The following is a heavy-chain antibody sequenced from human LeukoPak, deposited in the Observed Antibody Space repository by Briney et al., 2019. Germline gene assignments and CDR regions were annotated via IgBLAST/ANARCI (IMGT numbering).Heavy chain of an antibody. Sequence: GGSLRLSCATSGFTFSSYAMSWVRQAPGKGLEWVSVISGSGGSTNYADFLKGRFSISRDNSKNTLYLQMNRLRADDTAIYYCAKISGYTSGWYSDWGQGTLGTVSS. J-gene: IGHJ4*02. V-gene: IGHV3-23*01. CDR2: ISGSGGST. CDR1: GFTFSSYA. CDR3: AKISGYTSGWYSD. D-gene: IGHD6-19*01.